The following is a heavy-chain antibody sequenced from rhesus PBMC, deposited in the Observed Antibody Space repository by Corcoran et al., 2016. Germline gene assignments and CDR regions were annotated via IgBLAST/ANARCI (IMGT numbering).Heavy chain of an antibody. Sequence: QVQLLASGPGLVKPSETLSLTCAVSGYSISSGYGWSWIRQPPGKGLEWIWYIGGSSGSTNYNPSLKSRVTISKDTSKNQFSLKLSSVTAADTAVYYCAGGGYFDYWGQGVLVTVSS. CDR3: AGGGYFDY. CDR2: IGGSSGST. CDR1: GYSISSGYG. V-gene: IGHV4-127*01. J-gene: IGHJ4*01.